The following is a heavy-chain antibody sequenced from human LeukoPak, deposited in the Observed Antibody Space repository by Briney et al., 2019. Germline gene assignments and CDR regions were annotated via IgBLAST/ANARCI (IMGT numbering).Heavy chain of an antibody. CDR2: IIPIFSTA. CDR3: AKTDHHLYMDG. CDR1: GGTFSSYA. D-gene: IGHD1-14*01. J-gene: IGHJ6*03. Sequence: ASVKVSCKASGGTFSSYAISWVRQAPGQGLEWMGGIIPIFSTANYAQKFQGRVTITTDESTSTAYMELSSLRSEVTAVYYCAKTDHHLYMDGWGKGTTVTVSS. V-gene: IGHV1-69*05.